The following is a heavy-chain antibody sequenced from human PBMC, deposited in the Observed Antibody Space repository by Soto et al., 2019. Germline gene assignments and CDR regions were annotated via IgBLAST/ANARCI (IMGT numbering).Heavy chain of an antibody. CDR2: IIDSGAST. J-gene: IGHJ6*02. CDR3: GKGRSYYYYYGVDV. D-gene: IGHD1-26*01. CDR1: GFTFSSCA. Sequence: EVHLLESVGALVQPGGSLRLSCAASGFTFSSCAMGWVRQAPGKGLEWVSDIIDSGASTYYADAVKGRFTISRDNSKSTLFLQKNSLRAEDTAVYYCGKGRSYYYYYGVDVWGQGTTVTVSS. V-gene: IGHV3-23*01.